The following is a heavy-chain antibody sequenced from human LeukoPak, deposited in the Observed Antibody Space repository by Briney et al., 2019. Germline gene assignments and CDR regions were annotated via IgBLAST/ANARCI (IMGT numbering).Heavy chain of an antibody. D-gene: IGHD1-14*01. J-gene: IGHJ6*03. CDR3: ARESGDRNHYYYYYYMDV. Sequence: GGSLRLSCAASGFTFSDYYMSWIRQAPGKGLEWVSYISSSGSTIYYADSVKGRFTISRDNAKNSLYLQMNSLRAEDTAVYYCARESGDRNHYYYYYYMDVWGKGTTVTVSS. V-gene: IGHV3-11*04. CDR1: GFTFSDYY. CDR2: ISSSGSTI.